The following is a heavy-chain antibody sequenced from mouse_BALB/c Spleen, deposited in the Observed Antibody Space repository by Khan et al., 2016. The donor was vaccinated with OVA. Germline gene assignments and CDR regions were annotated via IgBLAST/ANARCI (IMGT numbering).Heavy chain of an antibody. CDR3: RRCSYFAMDY. J-gene: IGHJ4*01. V-gene: IGHV1S22*01. CDR2: IYPGSGST. Sequence: LQQPGSELVRPGASVKLSCKASGYTLTSYWMHWVKQRPGQGLEWIGNIYPGSGSTKYDEKFKSKATLPVDTSSSTAYMQLSRLTSEDSAVYYCRRCSYFAMDYWGQGTSVTVSS. CDR1: GYTLTSYW.